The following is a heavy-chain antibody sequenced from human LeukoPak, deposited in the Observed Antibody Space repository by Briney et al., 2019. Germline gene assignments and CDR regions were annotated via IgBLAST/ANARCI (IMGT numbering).Heavy chain of an antibody. Sequence: GGSLRLSCAASGFTFNTYAMTWVRQAPGKGLEWVANIKQDESVRHYVDSVKGRFMISRDNAKNSLYLQMNSVRAEDTAVYYCARDLLRGVWGSTGYYTVGFDYWGQGSLVTVSS. CDR1: GFTFNTYA. CDR3: ARDLLRGVWGSTGYYTVGFDY. D-gene: IGHD3-22*01. CDR2: IKQDESVR. V-gene: IGHV3-7*01. J-gene: IGHJ4*02.